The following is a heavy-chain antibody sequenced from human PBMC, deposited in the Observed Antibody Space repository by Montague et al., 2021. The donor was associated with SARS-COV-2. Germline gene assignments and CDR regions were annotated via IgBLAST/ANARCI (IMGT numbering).Heavy chain of an antibody. CDR2: IYTSGST. D-gene: IGHD3-22*01. V-gene: IGHV4-4*07. Sequence: SETLSLTCTVSGGSINSYYWNWIRQSAGKGLEWIGRIYTSGSTNYDPSLKSRVTMSVDTSKNQFSLKLSSVTAADTAVYYCARGALFYDSSGYYSDAFDIWGQGTMVTVSS. J-gene: IGHJ3*02. CDR3: ARGALFYDSSGYYSDAFDI. CDR1: GGSINSYY.